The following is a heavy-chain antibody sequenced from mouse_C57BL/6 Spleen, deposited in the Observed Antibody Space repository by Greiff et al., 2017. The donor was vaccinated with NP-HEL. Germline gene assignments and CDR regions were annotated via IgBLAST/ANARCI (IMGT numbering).Heavy chain of an antibody. CDR3: ARGKYYGGHWYFDV. D-gene: IGHD1-1*02. V-gene: IGHV1-50*01. Sequence: VQLQQSGAELVKPGASVKLSCKASGYTFTSYWMQWVKQRPGQGLEWIGEIDPSDSYTNYNQKFKGKATLTVDISSSTAYMQLRSLTSEDSAVYYCARGKYYGGHWYFDVWGTGTTVTVSS. CDR1: GYTFTSYW. CDR2: IDPSDSYT. J-gene: IGHJ1*03.